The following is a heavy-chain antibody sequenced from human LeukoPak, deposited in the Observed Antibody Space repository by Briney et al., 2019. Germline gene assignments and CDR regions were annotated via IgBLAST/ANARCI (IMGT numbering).Heavy chain of an antibody. J-gene: IGHJ4*02. CDR1: GFTFSSYE. Sequence: GGSLRLSCAASGFTFSSYEINWVRQAPGKGLEWISYISSGGNIFYNADSVMGRFTISRDNAKNSLYLQMNSLRAEDTAVYYCAREEAYCSGTSCFRFFDYWGQGTLVSVSS. CDR2: ISSGGNIF. V-gene: IGHV3-48*03. D-gene: IGHD2-15*01. CDR3: AREEAYCSGTSCFRFFDY.